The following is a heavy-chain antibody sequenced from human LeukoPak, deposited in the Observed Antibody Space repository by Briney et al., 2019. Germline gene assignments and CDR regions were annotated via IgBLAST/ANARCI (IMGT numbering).Heavy chain of an antibody. CDR1: GGSISSNSNYY. V-gene: IGHV4-61*02. J-gene: IGHJ4*02. D-gene: IGHD3-16*01. CDR3: ARMYYDYVWGSFAPGDLDY. Sequence: PSETLSLTCTVSGGSISSNSNYYWSWIRQPAGKGLEWIGRIYISGSTSYNPSLKGRVTISVDTSKNQFSLKLSSVTAADTALYYCARMYYDYVWGSFAPGDLDYWGQGTLVTVSS. CDR2: IYISGST.